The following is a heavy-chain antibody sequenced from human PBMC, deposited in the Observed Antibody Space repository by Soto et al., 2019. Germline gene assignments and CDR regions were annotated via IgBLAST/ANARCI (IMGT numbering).Heavy chain of an antibody. V-gene: IGHV1-69*13. Sequence: SVKVSCKASGGTFSSYAISWVRQAPGQGLEWMGGIIPIFGTANYAQKFQGRVTITADESTSTAYMELSSLRSEDTAVYYCARDGVDTAMVSHWFDPWGQGTLVTVSS. D-gene: IGHD5-18*01. J-gene: IGHJ5*02. CDR2: IIPIFGTA. CDR1: GGTFSSYA. CDR3: ARDGVDTAMVSHWFDP.